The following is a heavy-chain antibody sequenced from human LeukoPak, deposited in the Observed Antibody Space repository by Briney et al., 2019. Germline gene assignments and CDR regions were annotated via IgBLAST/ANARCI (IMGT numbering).Heavy chain of an antibody. J-gene: IGHJ4*02. V-gene: IGHV1-69*05. CDR3: ARVGGFQDYGDYFDY. Sequence: SVKVSCKASGGTFSSYAISWVRQAPGQGLEWMGGIIPIFGTANYAQKFQGRVTITTDESTSTAYMELSSLRSEDTAVYYCARVGGFQDYGDYFDYWGQGTLVTVSS. CDR1: GGTFSSYA. CDR2: IIPIFGTA. D-gene: IGHD4-17*01.